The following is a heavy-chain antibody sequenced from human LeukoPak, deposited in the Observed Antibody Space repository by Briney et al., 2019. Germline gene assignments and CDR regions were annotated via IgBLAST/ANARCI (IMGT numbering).Heavy chain of an antibody. CDR3: ARGKEQQLYAFDI. CDR1: GFTFSSYG. J-gene: IGHJ3*02. D-gene: IGHD6-13*01. Sequence: GGSLRLSCAASGFTFSSYGMHWVRQAPGKGLEWVAVIWFDGSNKYYADSVKGRFTISRDNSKNTLCLQMNSLSAEDTAVYYCARGKEQQLYAFDIWGQGTMVTVSS. CDR2: IWFDGSNK. V-gene: IGHV3-33*01.